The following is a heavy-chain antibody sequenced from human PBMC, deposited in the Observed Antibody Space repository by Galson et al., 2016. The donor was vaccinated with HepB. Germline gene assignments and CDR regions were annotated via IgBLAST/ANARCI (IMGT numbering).Heavy chain of an antibody. V-gene: IGHV3-23*01. CDR1: GISFSSYA. J-gene: IGHJ3*02. CDR2: IRGSGGTT. CDR3: TRDGYNHIAFDI. D-gene: IGHD5-24*01. Sequence: SLRLSCAASGISFSSYAMSWVRQAPGKGLEWVSAIRGSGGTTYYADSVKGRFTISRDNLRNTLYLQLDSLRAEDTALYYCTRDGYNHIAFDIWGRGTMVTVSS.